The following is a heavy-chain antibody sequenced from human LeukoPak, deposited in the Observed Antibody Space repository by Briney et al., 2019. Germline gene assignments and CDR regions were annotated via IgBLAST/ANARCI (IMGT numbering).Heavy chain of an antibody. J-gene: IGHJ3*02. CDR1: GGTFSSYA. Sequence: GASVKVSCKASGGTFSSYAISWVRQAPGQGLEWMGGIIPIFGTANYAQKFQGRVTITTDESTSTAYMELSSLRSEDTAVYYCARVRDTIFGVVTDAFDIWGQGTMVTVSS. D-gene: IGHD3-3*01. CDR3: ARVRDTIFGVVTDAFDI. CDR2: IIPIFGTA. V-gene: IGHV1-69*05.